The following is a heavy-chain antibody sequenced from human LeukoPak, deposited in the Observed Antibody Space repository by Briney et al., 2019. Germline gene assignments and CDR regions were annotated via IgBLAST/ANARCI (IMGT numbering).Heavy chain of an antibody. V-gene: IGHV3-74*01. J-gene: IGHJ4*02. CDR1: GFTFSSYW. D-gene: IGHD1-26*01. CDR3: AREVSGSYYFDY. Sequence: GGSLRLSCAASGFTFSSYWMHWVRQAPGKGLVWVSRINRDGSSADSVKGRFTISRDNAKNTLYLQMDSLRADDTAVYYCAREVSGSYYFDYWGQGTLVTVSS. CDR2: INRDGSS.